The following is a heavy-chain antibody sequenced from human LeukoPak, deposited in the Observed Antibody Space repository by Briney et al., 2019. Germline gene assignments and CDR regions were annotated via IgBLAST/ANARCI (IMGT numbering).Heavy chain of an antibody. Sequence: SETLSLTCTVSGGSVSGYYWSWIRQPAGKGLEWIGRIYTSRNINFNPSLKSRVTMSVDMSKNQVSLKLNSVTAADTAVYYCARNNWNNGFDIWGQGTMVTVSS. D-gene: IGHD1/OR15-1a*01. CDR1: GGSVSGYY. CDR2: IYTSRNI. CDR3: ARNNWNNGFDI. J-gene: IGHJ3*02. V-gene: IGHV4-4*07.